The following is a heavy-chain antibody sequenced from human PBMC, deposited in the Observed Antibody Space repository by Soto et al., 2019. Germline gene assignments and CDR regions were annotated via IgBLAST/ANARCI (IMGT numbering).Heavy chain of an antibody. Sequence: EVQLLESGGGLVQPGGSLRLSCAASGFTFSSYAMSWVRQAPGKGLEWVSAISGSGGSTYYADSVKGRFTISRDNSRNTRYLQMNSLRAEDTAVYYGAKDPIRGTTFFGWFDPWGQGTLVTVSS. CDR3: AKDPIRGTTFFGWFDP. CDR1: GFTFSSYA. J-gene: IGHJ5*02. CDR2: ISGSGGST. D-gene: IGHD3-3*01. V-gene: IGHV3-23*01.